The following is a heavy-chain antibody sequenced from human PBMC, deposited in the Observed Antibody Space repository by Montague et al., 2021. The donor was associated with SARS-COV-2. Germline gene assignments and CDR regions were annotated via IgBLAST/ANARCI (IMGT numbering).Heavy chain of an antibody. CDR1: GGSISSGSYY. V-gene: IGHV4-61*02. Sequence: TLSLTCTVSGGSISSGSYYCSWIRQPAGKGLEWIGRIYTSGSTNYNPSLKSRVTISVDTSKNQFSLKLSSVIAADTAVYYCARADFWSGYLYFNYWGQGTLVTVSS. CDR2: IYTSGST. J-gene: IGHJ4*02. CDR3: ARADFWSGYLYFNY. D-gene: IGHD3-3*01.